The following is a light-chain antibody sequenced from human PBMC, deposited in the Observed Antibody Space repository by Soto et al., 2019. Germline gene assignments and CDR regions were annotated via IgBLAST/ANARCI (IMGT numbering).Light chain of an antibody. J-gene: IGLJ3*02. V-gene: IGLV1-44*01. CDR2: NNN. CDR1: NFNIGSHT. Sequence: QSVLTQPPSASGTPGQRVTISRSGSNFNIGSHTVNWYQQLPGTAPKLLMHNNNQRPSGVPDRFSGSKSGTSASLAISGLQSEDEADYCCSVWDDSLKGWVFGGGTKLTVL. CDR3: SVWDDSLKGWV.